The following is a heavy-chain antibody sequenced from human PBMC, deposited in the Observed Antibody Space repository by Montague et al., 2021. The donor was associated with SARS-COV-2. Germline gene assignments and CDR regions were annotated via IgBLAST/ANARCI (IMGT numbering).Heavy chain of an antibody. D-gene: IGHD2-2*01. CDR2: ISYDGTNK. J-gene: IGHJ4*02. CDR3: AKDEDQVDSNYYFDY. V-gene: IGHV3-30-3*01. Sequence: SLKLSFAASGFTFSSYAMHWVRQAPGKGLEWVAVISYDGTNKYYADSVKGRFTISRDNSKNTPYLQMNSLRAEDTAVYYCAKDEDQVDSNYYFDYWGQGTLVTVSS. CDR1: GFTFSSYA.